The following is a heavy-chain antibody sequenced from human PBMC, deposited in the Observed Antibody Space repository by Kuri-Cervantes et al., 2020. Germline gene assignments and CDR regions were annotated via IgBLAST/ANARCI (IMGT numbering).Heavy chain of an antibody. J-gene: IGHJ4*02. CDR3: ARYGSGIYEFDY. Sequence: SGPTLVKPTQTLTLTCTLSGFSLSTSGVGVGWIRQPPGKALEWLALIYWNDDKRYSPSLKSRLTITKDTSKNQVVLTMTNMDPVDTATYYCARYGSGIYEFDYWGQGTLVTVSS. CDR2: IYWNDDK. D-gene: IGHD3-10*01. CDR1: GFSLSTSGVG. V-gene: IGHV2-5*01.